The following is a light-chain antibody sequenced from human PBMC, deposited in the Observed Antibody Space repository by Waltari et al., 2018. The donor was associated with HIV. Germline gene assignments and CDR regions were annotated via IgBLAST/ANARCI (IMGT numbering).Light chain of an antibody. CDR2: NGS. CDR1: ENLEIS. CDR3: QQRRAFPPT. Sequence: EIVLTQSPATLSLSPGEKAPISCRASENLEISLGWFQQKPGQPPRLLVYNGSKRATGIPSRFTGSGSGTDFTLTITSLEPEDFAFYFCQQRRAFPPTFGGGTKVEIK. J-gene: IGKJ4*01. V-gene: IGKV3-11*01.